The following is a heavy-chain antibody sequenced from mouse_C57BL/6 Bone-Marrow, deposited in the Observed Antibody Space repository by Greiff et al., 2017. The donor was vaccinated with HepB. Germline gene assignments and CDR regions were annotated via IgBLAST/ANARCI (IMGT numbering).Heavy chain of an antibody. CDR3: ARWLY. J-gene: IGHJ3*01. Sequence: VQLQQPGAELVKPGASVKLSCKASGYTFTSYWMQWVKQRPGQGLEWIGEIYPSDSYTNYNQKFKGKATLTVDTSSSTAYMQLSSLTSEDSAVYYCARWLYWGQGTLVTVSA. V-gene: IGHV1-50*01. CDR2: IYPSDSYT. CDR1: GYTFTSYW.